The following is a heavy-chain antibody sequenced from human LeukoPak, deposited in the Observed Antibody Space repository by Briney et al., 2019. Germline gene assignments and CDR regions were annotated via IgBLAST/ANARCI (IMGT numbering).Heavy chain of an antibody. CDR1: GFTFSNYG. V-gene: IGHV3-30*02. Sequence: GGSLRLSCAASGFTFSNYGMHWVRQPPGKGLEWVAFIRYDGGIKHYADSVKGRFTLSRDNSKNTLYLQMNSLRAEDTAVYYCANGPHYNILTGFYKVRSHLDYWGRGTLVTVSS. CDR3: ANGPHYNILTGFYKVRSHLDY. D-gene: IGHD3-9*01. J-gene: IGHJ4*02. CDR2: IRYDGGIK.